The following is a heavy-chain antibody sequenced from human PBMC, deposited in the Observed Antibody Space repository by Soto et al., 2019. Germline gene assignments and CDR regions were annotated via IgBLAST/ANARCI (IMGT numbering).Heavy chain of an antibody. CDR3: AREEHCRGGTCYSEYFHH. J-gene: IGHJ1*01. D-gene: IGHD2-15*01. Sequence: QVQLVQSGAEVKKPGASVKVSCKTSGYIFTAYSMHWVRQAPGQGLEWMGVVNPSGGSAHYALSFEGRVTLTRDTSTSTFYMELSSLRSEDTAVYYCAREEHCRGGTCYSEYFHHWGQGTLVTDSS. CDR2: VNPSGGSA. CDR1: GYIFTAYS. V-gene: IGHV1-46*01.